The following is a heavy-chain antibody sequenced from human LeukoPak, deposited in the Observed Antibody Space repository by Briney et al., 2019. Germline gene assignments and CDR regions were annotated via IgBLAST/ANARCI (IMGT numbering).Heavy chain of an antibody. CDR3: AKDADDYGDWYYFDY. V-gene: IGHV3-30*18. D-gene: IGHD4-17*01. CDR2: ISYDGSNK. J-gene: IGHJ4*02. Sequence: GGSLRLSCAASGFTFSSYGMHWVRQAPGMGLEWVAVISYDGSNKYYADSVKGRFTISRDNSKNTLYLQMNSLRAEDTAVYYCAKDADDYGDWYYFDYWGQGTLVTVSS. CDR1: GFTFSSYG.